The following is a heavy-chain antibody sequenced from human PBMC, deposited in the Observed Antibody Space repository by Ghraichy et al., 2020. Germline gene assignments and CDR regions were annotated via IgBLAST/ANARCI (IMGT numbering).Heavy chain of an antibody. Sequence: GESLNISCAVSGFTFTRDWMSWVCQAPGKGLEWVANIRDDGGEKYYAESVRGRFTISRDNVQNLVFLQMDSLRVEDSAMYYCARDTNDYDWGSVRPTFEFNWFDPWGQGTLVTVS. CDR1: GFTFTRDW. D-gene: IGHD3-16*01. CDR2: IRDDGGEK. CDR3: ARDTNDYDWGSVRPTFEFNWFDP. J-gene: IGHJ5*02. V-gene: IGHV3-7*01.